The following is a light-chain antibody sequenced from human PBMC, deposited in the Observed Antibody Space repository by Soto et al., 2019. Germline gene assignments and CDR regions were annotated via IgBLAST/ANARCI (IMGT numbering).Light chain of an antibody. V-gene: IGKV3-20*01. CDR3: QQYGSSPVT. CDR1: QSVRSSY. Sequence: EIVLTQSPGNLSLSPGERATLSCRASQSVRSSYLAWYQQKPGQAPRLLIYGASSRATGIPDRFSGSGSGTDFTLTISRLEPEDFAVYYCQQYGSSPVTFGQGTKLEIK. J-gene: IGKJ2*01. CDR2: GAS.